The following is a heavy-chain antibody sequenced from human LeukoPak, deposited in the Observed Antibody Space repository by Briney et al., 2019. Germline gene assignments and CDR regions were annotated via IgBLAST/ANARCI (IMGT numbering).Heavy chain of an antibody. Sequence: ASVKVSCKASGYTFTSYGISWVRQAPGQGLEWMGWISAYNGNTNYAQKLQGRVTMTTDTSTSTVYMELSSLRSEDTAVYYCARERITMVRGVIDSLGYYYYMDVWGKGTTVTISS. CDR1: GYTFTSYG. CDR3: ARERITMVRGVIDSLGYYYYMDV. V-gene: IGHV1-18*01. D-gene: IGHD3-10*01. CDR2: ISAYNGNT. J-gene: IGHJ6*03.